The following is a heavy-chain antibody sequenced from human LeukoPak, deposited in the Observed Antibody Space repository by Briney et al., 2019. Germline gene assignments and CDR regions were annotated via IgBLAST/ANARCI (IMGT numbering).Heavy chain of an antibody. V-gene: IGHV1-46*01. CDR3: AREYYGSGTAPHFDI. D-gene: IGHD3-10*01. Sequence: ASVRVSCKASGYTFTSYYMHWVQQAPGQGLEWMGIINPSGGSTSYAQKFQGRVTMTRDTSTSTVYMELSSLRSEDTAVYYCAREYYGSGTAPHFDIWGQGTMVTVSS. CDR2: INPSGGST. J-gene: IGHJ3*02. CDR1: GYTFTSYY.